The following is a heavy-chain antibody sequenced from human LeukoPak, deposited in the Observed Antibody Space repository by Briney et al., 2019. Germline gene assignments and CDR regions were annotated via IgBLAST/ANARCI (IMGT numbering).Heavy chain of an antibody. CDR3: VRLRDSGGYSSFGN. J-gene: IGHJ4*02. V-gene: IGHV3-74*01. Sequence: SGGSLRLSCAASGFTFSRYWMHWVRQVPGKGLVWVSHINSDGTSATYADSVKGRFTISRDNDKSMLYLQMHSLRAEDTAVYFCVRLRDSGGYSSFGNWGQGTRVTVSP. CDR1: GFTFSRYW. CDR2: INSDGTSA. D-gene: IGHD3-22*01.